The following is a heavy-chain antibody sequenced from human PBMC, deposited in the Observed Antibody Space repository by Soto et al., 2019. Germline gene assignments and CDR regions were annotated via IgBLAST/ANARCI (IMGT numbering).Heavy chain of an antibody. Sequence: GGSLRLSCVASGFSISTHALTWVRQAPGKGLEWVSSFSGRSGDTYYAASVKGRFTISGDSSKNTVILQMNNLRADDTALYYCARDSSAWPNYFDSWGQGIQVTVSS. CDR2: FSGRSGDT. J-gene: IGHJ4*02. CDR1: GFSISTHA. V-gene: IGHV3-23*01. D-gene: IGHD6-19*01. CDR3: ARDSSAWPNYFDS.